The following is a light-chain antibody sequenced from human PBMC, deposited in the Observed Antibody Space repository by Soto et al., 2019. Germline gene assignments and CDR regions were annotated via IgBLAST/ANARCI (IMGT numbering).Light chain of an antibody. CDR3: QQYGSSPRT. CDR2: AAS. CDR1: QSVRSSY. J-gene: IGKJ1*01. V-gene: IGKV3-20*01. Sequence: EIVLTQSPDTLSLSPGESATLSCRASQSVRSSYLAWYQQTPGQTPRLLIYAASSRATGIPDRFSGSGSGTDFSLTISRLDPEDFAVYFCQQYGSSPRTFGQGTKVDIK.